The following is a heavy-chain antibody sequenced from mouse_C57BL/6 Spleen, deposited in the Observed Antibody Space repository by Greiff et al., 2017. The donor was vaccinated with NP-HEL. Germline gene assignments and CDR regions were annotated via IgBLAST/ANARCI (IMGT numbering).Heavy chain of an antibody. CDR2: IDPENGDT. V-gene: IGHV14-4*01. CDR1: GFNIKDDY. Sequence: VQLQQSGAELVRPGASVKLSCTASGFNIKDDYMHWVKQRPEQGLEWIGWIDPENGDTEYASKFQGKATITADTSSNTAYLQLSSLTSEDTAVYYCTHLIYYGNPAWVAYWGQGTLVTVSA. J-gene: IGHJ3*01. D-gene: IGHD2-1*01. CDR3: THLIYYGNPAWVAY.